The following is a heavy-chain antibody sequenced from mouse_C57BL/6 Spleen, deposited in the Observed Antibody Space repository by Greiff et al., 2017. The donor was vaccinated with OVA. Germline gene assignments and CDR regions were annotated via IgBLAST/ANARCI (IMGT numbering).Heavy chain of an antibody. CDR1: GYTFTDYY. CDR2: INPNNGGT. Sequence: VHVKQSGPELVKPGASVKISCKASGYTFTDYYMNWVKQSHGKSLEWIGDINPNNGGTSYNQKFKGKATLTVDKSSSTAYMELRSLTSEDSAVYYCARRAMVTKYYFDYWGQGTTLTVSS. J-gene: IGHJ2*01. CDR3: ARRAMVTKYYFDY. D-gene: IGHD2-2*01. V-gene: IGHV1-26*01.